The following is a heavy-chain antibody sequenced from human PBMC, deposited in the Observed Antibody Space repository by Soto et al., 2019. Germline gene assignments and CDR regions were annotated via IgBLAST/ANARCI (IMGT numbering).Heavy chain of an antibody. V-gene: IGHV3-23*01. J-gene: IGHJ4*02. Sequence: GGSLRLSCEASGFTFSMHAMSWVRQAPGKGLEWVSAISGSGGSTYYADSVKGRFTISRDNSKNTLYLQMNSLRAEDTAVYYCAKSSSGWYEAPFDSWGQGTLVTVSS. D-gene: IGHD6-19*01. CDR3: AKSSSGWYEAPFDS. CDR1: GFTFSMHA. CDR2: ISGSGGST.